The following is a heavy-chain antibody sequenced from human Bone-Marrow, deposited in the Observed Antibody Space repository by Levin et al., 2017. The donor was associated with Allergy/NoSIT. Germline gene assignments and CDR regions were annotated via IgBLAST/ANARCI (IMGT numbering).Heavy chain of an antibody. Sequence: SETLSLTCAVSGGSFSGYFWSWIRQPPEKGLEWIGAINHYGATYYNTSLKSRVTISAESSTNQVPLKLKSVTAADTAVYYCARWYDGGLDFWGQGTPVTVSS. V-gene: IGHV4-34*01. D-gene: IGHD1-1*01. CDR3: ARWYDGGLDF. CDR1: GGSFSGYF. J-gene: IGHJ4*02. CDR2: INHYGAT.